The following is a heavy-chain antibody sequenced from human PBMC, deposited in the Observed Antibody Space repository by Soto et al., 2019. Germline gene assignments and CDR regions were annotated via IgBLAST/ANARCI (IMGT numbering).Heavy chain of an antibody. CDR1: VGSISGSSYY. Sequence: SETLSLTCTVAVGSISGSSYYWDWIRQSPGKGLEWIGSIYYSGNKYYSPSLKSRVTMSVDTSKNQFSLKLSFVTAADTAVYYCARHRGDYGYEDYYGMDVWGQGTTVTVS. CDR2: IYYSGNK. V-gene: IGHV4-39*01. D-gene: IGHD4-17*01. CDR3: ARHRGDYGYEDYYGMDV. J-gene: IGHJ6*02.